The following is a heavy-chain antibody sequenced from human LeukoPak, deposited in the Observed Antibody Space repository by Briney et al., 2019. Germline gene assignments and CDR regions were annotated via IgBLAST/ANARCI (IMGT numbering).Heavy chain of an antibody. J-gene: IGHJ6*02. CDR3: AKDRWEPLGLNYYYGMDV. CDR2: ISGSGGST. V-gene: IGHV3-23*01. CDR1: GFTFSSYA. D-gene: IGHD1-26*01. Sequence: GGSLRLSCAASGFTFSSYAMSWVRQAPGKGLEWVSVISGSGGSTYYADSAKGRFTISRDNSKNTLYLQMNSLRAEDTAVYYCAKDRWEPLGLNYYYGMDVWGQGTTVTVSS.